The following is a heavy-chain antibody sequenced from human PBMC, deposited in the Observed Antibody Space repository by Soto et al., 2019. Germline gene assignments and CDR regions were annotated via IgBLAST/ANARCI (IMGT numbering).Heavy chain of an antibody. CDR3: AHLGITGTTSWFDP. J-gene: IGHJ5*02. Sequence: QITLKDSGPTLMKPTQTLTLTCTFSGFSLNTRGVGVDWIRQPPGKALEWLAHIYWDDDKRYSPSLKNRLTITKGTSKNQVVLTVTNVDPDDTATYYCAHLGITGTTSWFDPWGQGTLVTVSS. V-gene: IGHV2-5*02. CDR2: IYWDDDK. D-gene: IGHD1-20*01. CDR1: GFSLNTRGVG.